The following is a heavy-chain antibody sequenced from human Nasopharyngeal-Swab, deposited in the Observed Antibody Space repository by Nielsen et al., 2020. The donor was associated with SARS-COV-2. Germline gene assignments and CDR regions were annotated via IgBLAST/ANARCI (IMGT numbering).Heavy chain of an antibody. CDR2: ISAYNGNT. CDR1: GYIFTSLG. V-gene: IGHV1-18*01. Sequence: ASVKVSCKASGYIFTSLGISWLRQAPGQGLEWMGWISAYNGNTNYAQKLQGRVTMTTDRSTSTAYMELSSLRSEDTAVYYCAREIPTYYYDSSGYYPNSSFDYWGQGTLVTVSS. J-gene: IGHJ4*02. CDR3: AREIPTYYYDSSGYYPNSSFDY. D-gene: IGHD3-22*01.